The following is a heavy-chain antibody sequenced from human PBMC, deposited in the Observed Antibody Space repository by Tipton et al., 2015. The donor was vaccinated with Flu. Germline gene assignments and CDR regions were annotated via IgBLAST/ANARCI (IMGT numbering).Heavy chain of an antibody. CDR1: GGSINGFY. Sequence: TLSLTCSVSGGSINGFYWSWIRQPAGKGLEWIGRIHSSGNTNYNPSLKSRVTMSADTSKNQFSLELTSVTAADTAIYYCVENGVSNWFDPWGQGTLVTVAS. D-gene: IGHD3-10*01. V-gene: IGHV4-4*07. J-gene: IGHJ5*02. CDR2: IHSSGNT. CDR3: VENGVSNWFDP.